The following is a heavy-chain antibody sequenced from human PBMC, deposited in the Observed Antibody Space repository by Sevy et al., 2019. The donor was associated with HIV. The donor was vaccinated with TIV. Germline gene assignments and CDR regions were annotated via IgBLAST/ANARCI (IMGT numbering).Heavy chain of an antibody. CDR2: ISYDGSNK. D-gene: IGHD6-19*01. CDR1: GFTFSSYG. J-gene: IGHJ4*02. V-gene: IGHV3-30*18. Sequence: GSLRLSCAASGFTFSSYGMHWVRQAPGKGLEWVAVISYDGSNKYYADSVKGRFTISRDNSKNTLYLQMNSLRAEDTAVYYCAKGGHIAVAGSELDYWGQGTLVTVSS. CDR3: AKGGHIAVAGSELDY.